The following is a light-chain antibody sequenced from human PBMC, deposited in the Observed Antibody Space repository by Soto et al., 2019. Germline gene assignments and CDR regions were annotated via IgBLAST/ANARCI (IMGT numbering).Light chain of an antibody. CDR1: SSDVGGYHY. J-gene: IGLJ1*01. Sequence: QSVLTQPASRSGSPGQSITISCTGTSSDVGGYHYVSWYQQYPGKAPKVMIYDVSNRPSGVSNRFSGSKSGTTASLTISGLQAEDEADYYCSSYTSSITYVFGTGTKVTVL. CDR2: DVS. V-gene: IGLV2-14*01. CDR3: SSYTSSITYV.